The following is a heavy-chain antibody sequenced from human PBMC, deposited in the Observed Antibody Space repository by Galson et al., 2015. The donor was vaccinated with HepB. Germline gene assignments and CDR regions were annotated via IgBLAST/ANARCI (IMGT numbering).Heavy chain of an antibody. CDR3: AHLGGGLLVADYFDY. D-gene: IGHD3-16*01. V-gene: IGHV2-5*02. CDR1: GFSLSTSGVG. CDR2: IYWDDDK. Sequence: PALVKPTQTLTLTCTFSGFSLSTSGVGVGWIRQPPGKALEWLALIYWDDDKRYSPSLKSRLTITKDTSKNQVVLTMTNMDPVDTATYYCAHLGGGLLVADYFDYWGQGTLVSVSS. J-gene: IGHJ4*02.